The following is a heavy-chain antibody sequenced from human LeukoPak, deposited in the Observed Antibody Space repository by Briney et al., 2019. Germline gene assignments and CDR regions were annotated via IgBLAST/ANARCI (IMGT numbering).Heavy chain of an antibody. J-gene: IGHJ4*02. CDR2: IYYSGST. D-gene: IGHD6-19*01. V-gene: IGHV4-59*01. Sequence: PSETLSLTCTVSGGSISSYYWSWIRQPPGKGLEWIGYIYYSGSTNYNPSLKSRVTISVDTSKNQFSLKLSSVTAADTAVYYCATKRSGWYADFDYWGQGTLVTVSS. CDR1: GGSISSYY. CDR3: ATKRSGWYADFDY.